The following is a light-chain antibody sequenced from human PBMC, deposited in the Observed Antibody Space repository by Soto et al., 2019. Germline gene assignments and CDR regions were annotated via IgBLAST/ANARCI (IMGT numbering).Light chain of an antibody. Sequence: DIQMTQSPFPLSASVRDRVTLTCRASQSISSYLNWYQQKPGKAPKLLIYAASSLQSGVPSRFSGSGSGTDFTLTISSLQPEDFATYYCQQSYTHPKTVGQGTKVDIK. CDR3: QQSYTHPKT. J-gene: IGKJ1*01. CDR1: QSISSY. V-gene: IGKV1-39*01. CDR2: AAS.